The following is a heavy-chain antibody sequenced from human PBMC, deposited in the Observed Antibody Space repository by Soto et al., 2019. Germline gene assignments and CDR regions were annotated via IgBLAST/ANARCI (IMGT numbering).Heavy chain of an antibody. CDR1: GFTFSNYA. V-gene: IGHV3-23*01. D-gene: IGHD2-15*01. CDR2: VGGRGDST. J-gene: IGHJ4*02. CDR3: AKSPLGYCSGGSCYPPHYFDY. Sequence: EVQLLASGGGLVQPGGSLRLSCAASGFTFSNYAMSWVRQSPGKGLEWVSGVGGRGDSTYYADSVKGRFTISRDNSKDTLYLQMNSLRAEDTAVYYCAKSPLGYCSGGSCYPPHYFDYWGQGTLVTVSS.